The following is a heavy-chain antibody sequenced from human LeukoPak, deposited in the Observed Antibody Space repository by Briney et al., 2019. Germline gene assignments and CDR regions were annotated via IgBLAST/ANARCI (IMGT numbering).Heavy chain of an antibody. V-gene: IGHV3-21*01. D-gene: IGHD1-1*01. CDR1: GFTFTTYS. Sequence: PGGSLRLSCAASGFTFTTYSMTWVRQTPGEGLEWVSSISTRDTFINYADSVKGRFTISRDNAKNSLFLQMTSLRAEDTAMYYCARWKPRSDALDVWGKGTTVTVSS. J-gene: IGHJ6*04. CDR2: ISTRDTFI. CDR3: ARWKPRSDALDV.